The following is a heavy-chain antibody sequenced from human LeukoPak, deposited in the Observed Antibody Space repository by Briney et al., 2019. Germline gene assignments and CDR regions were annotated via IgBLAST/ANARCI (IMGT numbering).Heavy chain of an antibody. CDR3: ASDSYYYDSSGPY. D-gene: IGHD3-22*01. J-gene: IGHJ4*02. V-gene: IGHV3-30*04. CDR2: ISYDGSNK. Sequence: GGSLRLSCAASGFTFSSYAMHWVRQAPGKGLEWVAVISYDGSNKYYADSVKGRFTISRDNSKNTLYLQMNSLRAEDTAVYYCASDSYYYDSSGPYWGQGTLVTVSS. CDR1: GFTFSSYA.